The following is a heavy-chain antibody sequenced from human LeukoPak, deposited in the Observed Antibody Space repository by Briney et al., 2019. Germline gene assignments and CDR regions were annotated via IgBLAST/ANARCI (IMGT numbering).Heavy chain of an antibody. CDR2: INGDGSST. V-gene: IGHV3-74*01. Sequence: GGSLRLSCAASGFTFSSYWMHWVRQAPGKGLVWVSRINGDGSSTSYADSVRGRFTISRDNAKKTLYLQMNSLRAEDTAVYYCARDLAVARDAFDIWGQGTMVTVSS. CDR3: ARDLAVARDAFDI. D-gene: IGHD6-19*01. J-gene: IGHJ3*02. CDR1: GFTFSSYW.